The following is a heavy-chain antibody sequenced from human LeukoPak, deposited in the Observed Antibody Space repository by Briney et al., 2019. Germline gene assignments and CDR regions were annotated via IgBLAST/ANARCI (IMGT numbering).Heavy chain of an antibody. D-gene: IGHD2-8*01. CDR3: AKDSPVCTY. J-gene: IGHJ4*02. V-gene: IGHV3-23*01. Sequence: GGSLRLSCAASGFTFSSYAMSWVRQAPGKGLEWVSAISGRDTTTYYADSVKGRFTISRDKSKNTLYLQMDSLRAEDTAIYYCAKDSPVCTYWGQGTLVTVSS. CDR2: ISGRDTTT. CDR1: GFTFSSYA.